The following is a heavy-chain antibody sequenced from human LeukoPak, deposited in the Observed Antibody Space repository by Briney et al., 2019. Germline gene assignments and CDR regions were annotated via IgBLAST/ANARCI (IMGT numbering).Heavy chain of an antibody. CDR1: DESFSGYY. D-gene: IGHD2-15*01. J-gene: IGHJ4*02. V-gene: IGHV4-34*01. CDR3: ARQGRGGHNFDY. Sequence: PSETLSLTCAVSDESFSGYYWNWIRQPPGRGLEWIGEINYSGSTQYHPSPKSRVSMSVDKSKKQVSLKLSSVTVADTAVYYCARQGRGGHNFDYWGQGTLAIVSS. CDR2: INYSGST.